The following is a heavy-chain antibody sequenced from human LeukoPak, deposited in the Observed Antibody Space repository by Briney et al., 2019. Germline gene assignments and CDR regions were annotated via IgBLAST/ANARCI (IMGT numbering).Heavy chain of an antibody. V-gene: IGHV3-21*01. CDR3: ARDEEGYYDSSGCIDY. J-gene: IGHJ4*02. CDR1: GFTFSSYS. CDR2: ISSSSSYI. D-gene: IGHD3-22*01. Sequence: GGSLRLSCAASGFTFSSYSMNWVCQAPGKWLEWVSSISSSSSYIYYADSVKGRFTISRDNAKNSLYLQMNSLRAEDTAVYYCARDEEGYYDSSGCIDYWGQGTLVTVSS.